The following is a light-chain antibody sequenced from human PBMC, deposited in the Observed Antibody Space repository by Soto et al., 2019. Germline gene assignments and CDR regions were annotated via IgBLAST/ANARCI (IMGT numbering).Light chain of an antibody. CDR2: DVN. CDR3: ASYTATNTYV. J-gene: IGLJ1*01. CDR1: RSDVGGSDY. Sequence: QSVLTQSASVSGSPGQSITISCTGTRSDVGGSDYVSWYQQHPDKAPKLIIYDVNDRPSGVSDRFSGSKSGNTASLTISGLQAEDEGDYYCASYTATNTYVFGNGTKLTVL. V-gene: IGLV2-14*03.